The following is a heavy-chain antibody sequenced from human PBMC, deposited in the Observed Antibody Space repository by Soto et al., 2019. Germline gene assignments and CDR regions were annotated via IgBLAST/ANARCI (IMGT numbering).Heavy chain of an antibody. J-gene: IGHJ4*02. CDR1: GYTFTSYG. CDR2: ISAYNGNT. D-gene: IGHD6-19*01. Sequence: QVQLVQSGAEVKKPGASVKVSCKASGYTFTSYGISWVRQAPGQGLEWMGWISAYNGNTNYAQKLQGRVTMTTDTSTSTAYMELRSLRSDDTAVYYCARDTXXVXXXXXXXXPFDYWGQGTLVTVSS. V-gene: IGHV1-18*01. CDR3: ARDTXXVXXXXXXXXPFDY.